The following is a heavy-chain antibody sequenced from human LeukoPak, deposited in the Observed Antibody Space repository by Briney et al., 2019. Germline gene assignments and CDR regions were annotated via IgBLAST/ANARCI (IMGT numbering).Heavy chain of an antibody. V-gene: IGHV4-39*01. CDR2: IYYSGSA. CDR1: GASISSSDYY. Sequence: SETLSLPCTVSGASISSSDYYWGWIRQSPGKGLEGIGTIYYSGSAYYNPCLKSRVTISVDTSKNQLSLKLTFVTAPDTSVYYCVRQIAVAGYRLNIIDDWGQATLVTVSS. J-gene: IGHJ4*02. CDR3: VRQIAVAGYRLNIIDD. D-gene: IGHD6-19*01.